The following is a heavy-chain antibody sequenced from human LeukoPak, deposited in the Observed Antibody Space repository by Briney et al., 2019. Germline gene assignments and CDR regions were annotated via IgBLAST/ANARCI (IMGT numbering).Heavy chain of an antibody. CDR3: ARNRKITFGGVIVQRNWFDP. CDR2: INTGKGNT. Sequence: ASVKVSCKASGYTFTSYAMHWVRQAPGQRPEWMGWINTGKGNTKYSQKFQGRVTITRDPSASTAYMELRSLRSDDTAVYYCARNRKITFGGVIVQRNWFDPWGQGTLVTVSS. CDR1: GYTFTSYA. J-gene: IGHJ5*02. V-gene: IGHV1-3*04. D-gene: IGHD3-16*01.